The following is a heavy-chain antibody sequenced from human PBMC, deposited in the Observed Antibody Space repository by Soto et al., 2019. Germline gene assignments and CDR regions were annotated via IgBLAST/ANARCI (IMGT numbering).Heavy chain of an antibody. CDR3: AITSSVVRLYRSGEYCHH. J-gene: IGHJ1*01. D-gene: IGHD2-2*01. V-gene: IGHV1-46*01. CDR1: GYTVTSYY. Sequence: QVQLVQSGAEVKKPGSSVKISCKTFGYTVTSYYMHWVRQAPGQGLEWMGLIYPSAGSTSYPQKFQGRDTMTRDTSTNPVYMELSRLRSEDTAVYYCAITSSVVRLYRSGEYCHHWGQGTLVTVSS. CDR2: IYPSAGST.